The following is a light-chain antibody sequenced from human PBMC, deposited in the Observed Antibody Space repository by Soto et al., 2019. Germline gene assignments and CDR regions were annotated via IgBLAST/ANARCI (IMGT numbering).Light chain of an antibody. CDR2: AAS. CDR1: QTISNH. J-gene: IGKJ1*01. Sequence: DIQMTQSPSSLSASVGDRVTITCRASQTISNHLNWYQQRQGTAPKVLVYAASTLQSGVPSRFSGSGSGTDFTLTISSLQPDDFATYYCHQSHNTPWTFGQGTKVDIK. CDR3: HQSHNTPWT. V-gene: IGKV1-39*01.